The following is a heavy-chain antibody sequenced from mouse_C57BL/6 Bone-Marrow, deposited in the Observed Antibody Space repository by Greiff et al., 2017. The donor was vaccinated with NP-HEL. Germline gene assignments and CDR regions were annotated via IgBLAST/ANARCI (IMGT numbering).Heavy chain of an antibody. CDR2: IYPGDGDT. D-gene: IGHD2-1*01. J-gene: IGHJ4*01. CDR1: GYAFSSSW. V-gene: IGHV1-82*01. Sequence: QVQLQQSGPELVKPGASVKISCKASGYAFSSSWMNWVKQRPGKGLEWIGRIYPGDGDTNYNGKFKGKATLTADKSSSTAYMQLSSLTSEDSAVYVCARGGTMVTFYYAMDYWGQGTSVTVSS. CDR3: ARGGTMVTFYYAMDY.